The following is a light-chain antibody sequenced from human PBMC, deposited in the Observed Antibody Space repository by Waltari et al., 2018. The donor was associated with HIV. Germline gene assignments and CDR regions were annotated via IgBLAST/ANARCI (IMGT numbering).Light chain of an antibody. V-gene: IGLV3-21*02. CDR2: DDS. J-gene: IGLJ2*01. CDR3: QVWDIHSDHVL. Sequence: SYVLTQPPSVSVAPGQTARITCAGSNIGGKSVHWHQQKPGQAPVLAVYDDSARPSGIPERFFGSNSGNTATLTISRVEAGDEADDYCQVWDIHSDHVLFGGGTKLTVL. CDR1: NIGGKS.